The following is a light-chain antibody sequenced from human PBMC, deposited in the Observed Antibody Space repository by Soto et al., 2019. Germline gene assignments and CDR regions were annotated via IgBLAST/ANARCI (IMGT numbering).Light chain of an antibody. CDR2: AAS. Sequence: IQLTQSPSSLSASLGDRATITCRASQSISSYLNWYQQKPGKATNLLIYAASSLQSGVPSRFSRSGSGTDFPLTISSLQPEYLATYYCQQYMSYSFGQGTKVDI. J-gene: IGKJ1*01. CDR3: QQYMSYS. V-gene: IGKV1-39*01. CDR1: QSISSY.